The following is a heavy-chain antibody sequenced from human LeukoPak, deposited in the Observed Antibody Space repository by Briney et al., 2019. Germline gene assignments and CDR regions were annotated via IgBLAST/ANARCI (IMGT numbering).Heavy chain of an antibody. Sequence: GGSLRLSCAASGFTFSSYAMHWVRQAPGEGLQWVAVISYDGGDKYYANSVKGRFTISRDNSKNTLYLQMNSLRPDDTAVYYYARVRVRAVIITYYYYGMDVWGQGTTVTVSS. D-gene: IGHD3-10*01. CDR2: ISYDGGDK. V-gene: IGHV3-30*04. J-gene: IGHJ6*02. CDR3: ARVRVRAVIITYYYYGMDV. CDR1: GFTFSSYA.